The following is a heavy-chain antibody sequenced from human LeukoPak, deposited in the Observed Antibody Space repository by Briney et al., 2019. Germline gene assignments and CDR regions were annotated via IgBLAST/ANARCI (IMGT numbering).Heavy chain of an antibody. CDR3: ARVVTAFYYYYMDV. D-gene: IGHD2-21*02. J-gene: IGHJ6*03. CDR1: GYTFTGYY. CDR2: INPSGGST. V-gene: IGHV1-46*01. Sequence: ASVKVSCKASGYTFTGYYMNWVRQAPRQGLEWMGIINPSGGSTSYAQKFQGRVTMTRDLSTSTVYMELSSLRSEDTAVYYCARVVTAFYYYYMDVWGKGTTVSVSS.